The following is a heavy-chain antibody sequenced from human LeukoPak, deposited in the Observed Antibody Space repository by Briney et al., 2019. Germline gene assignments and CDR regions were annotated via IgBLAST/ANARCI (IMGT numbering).Heavy chain of an antibody. D-gene: IGHD5-18*01. V-gene: IGHV1-2*02. CDR1: GYTFTGYY. J-gene: IGHJ6*02. CDR3: ARVDTAMDYYYYYGMDV. CDR2: INPNSGGT. Sequence: EASVKVSCKASGYTFTGYYMHWVRQAPGQGLEWMGWINPNSGGTNYAQKFQGRVTMTRDTSISTAYMELSRLRSDDTAVYYCARVDTAMDYYYYYGMDVWGQGTTDTVSS.